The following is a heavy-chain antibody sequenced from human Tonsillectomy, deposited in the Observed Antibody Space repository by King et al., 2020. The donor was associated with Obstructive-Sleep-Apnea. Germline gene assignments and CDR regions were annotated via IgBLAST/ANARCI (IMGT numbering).Heavy chain of an antibody. CDR2: ISAYNGNT. V-gene: IGHV1-18*04. D-gene: IGHD3-22*01. CDR1: GYTFTSYG. Sequence: VQLVQSGAEVKKPGASVKVSCKASGYTFTSYGISWVRQAPGQGLEWMGWISAYNGNTNYAQKLQGRVTMTTDTSTSTAYMELRSLRSDDTAVYYCARLMGGYYDSSGYYYYYYGMDVWGQGTTVTVSS. J-gene: IGHJ6*02. CDR3: ARLMGGYYDSSGYYYYYYGMDV.